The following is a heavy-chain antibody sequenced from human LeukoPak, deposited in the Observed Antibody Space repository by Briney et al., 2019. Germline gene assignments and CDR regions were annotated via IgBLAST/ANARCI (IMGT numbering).Heavy chain of an antibody. D-gene: IGHD4-11*01. CDR3: ARDDYSNAIDY. J-gene: IGHJ4*02. Sequence: GGSLRLSCSASGFTFSSYAMHWVRQAPGKGLEWVSYISSCNTYTNYADSVKGRFTISRDNAKNSLYLQMNSLRAEDTALYYCARDDYSNAIDYWGQGTLVTVSS. CDR1: GFTFSSYA. V-gene: IGHV3-21*05. CDR2: ISSCNTYT.